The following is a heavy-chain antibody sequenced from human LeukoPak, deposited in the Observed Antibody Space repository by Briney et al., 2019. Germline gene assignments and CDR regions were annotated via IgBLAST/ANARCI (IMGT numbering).Heavy chain of an antibody. CDR2: ISAYNGNT. Sequence: ASVKVSCKASGYTFTSYGISWVRQAPGQGLEWMGWISAYNGNTNYAQKLQGRVTMTRDTSTSTVYMELSSLRSEDTAVYYCAREIYGADYWYFDLWGRGTLVTVSS. V-gene: IGHV1-18*01. CDR1: GYTFTSYG. D-gene: IGHD4-17*01. CDR3: AREIYGADYWYFDL. J-gene: IGHJ2*01.